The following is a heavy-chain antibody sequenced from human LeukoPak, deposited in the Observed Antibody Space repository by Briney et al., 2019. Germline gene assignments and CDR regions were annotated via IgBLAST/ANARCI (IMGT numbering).Heavy chain of an antibody. CDR3: ARATLHSSSSGTPDY. CDR2: INPNSGGT. D-gene: IGHD6-6*01. CDR1: GYTFTGYY. V-gene: IGHV1-2*02. Sequence: ASVTVSCKASGYTFTGYYMHWVRQAPGQGLEWMGWINPNSGGTDYAQKFQGRVTMTRDTSISTAYMELSRLRSDDTAVYYCARATLHSSSSGTPDYWGQGTLVTVSS. J-gene: IGHJ4*02.